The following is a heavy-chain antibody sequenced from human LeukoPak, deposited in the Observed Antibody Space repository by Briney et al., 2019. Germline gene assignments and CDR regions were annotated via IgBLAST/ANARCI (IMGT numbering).Heavy chain of an antibody. CDR2: IKSDGSES. D-gene: IGHD6-19*01. Sequence: GGSLRLSCAASGDTFYIYWMSWVRQTPGKGLQWVANIKSDGSESVYADSMEGRFTISRDNAKKSLYLQLKSLRVEDTAVYYCARTRGLTRFLVAGAIDLWGLGTLVTVSS. CDR3: ARTRGLTRFLVAGAIDL. J-gene: IGHJ5*02. CDR1: GDTFYIYW. V-gene: IGHV3-7*01.